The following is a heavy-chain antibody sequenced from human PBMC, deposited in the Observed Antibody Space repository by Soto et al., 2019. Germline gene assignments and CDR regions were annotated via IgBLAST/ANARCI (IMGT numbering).Heavy chain of an antibody. CDR1: GFTFSSYA. CDR2: ISYDGSNK. Sequence: SLRLSCAASGFTFSSYAMHWVRQAPGKGLEWVAVISYDGSNKYYADSVKGRFTISRDNSKNTLYLQMNSLRAEDTAVYYCARDWLGYCSSTSCSDYYYYGMDVWGQGTTVTVSS. CDR3: ARDWLGYCSSTSCSDYYYYGMDV. D-gene: IGHD2-2*01. V-gene: IGHV3-30-3*01. J-gene: IGHJ6*02.